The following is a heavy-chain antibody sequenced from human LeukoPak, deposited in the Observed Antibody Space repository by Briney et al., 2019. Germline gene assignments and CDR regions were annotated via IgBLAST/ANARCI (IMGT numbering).Heavy chain of an antibody. CDR3: TRERRGGGFSGHRDV. Sequence: PQTLSLICCVSGGSISSGDYHWSWVRQPPGKGLELIGFIYYSLTTYYNPSLTSRLTISRYTSKNQFSLKLTSVTPADTAVYYCTRERRGGGFSGHRDVWGQGTLVTVSS. CDR2: IYYSLTT. CDR1: GGSISSGDYH. V-gene: IGHV4-30-4*01. J-gene: IGHJ4*02. D-gene: IGHD5-12*01.